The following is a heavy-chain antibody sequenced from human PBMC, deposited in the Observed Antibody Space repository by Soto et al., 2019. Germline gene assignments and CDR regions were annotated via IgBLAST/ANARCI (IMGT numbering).Heavy chain of an antibody. V-gene: IGHV1-18*01. J-gene: IGHJ3*02. CDR3: ARDIGLVGAENAFDI. Sequence: TVKVSCKASGYTFTSYGISWVLQAPGQGLEWMGWISAYNGNTNYAQKLQGRVTVTTDTSTSTAYMELRSLRSDDTAVYYCARDIGLVGAENAFDIWGQATMVTVSS. D-gene: IGHD1-26*01. CDR2: ISAYNGNT. CDR1: GYTFTSYG.